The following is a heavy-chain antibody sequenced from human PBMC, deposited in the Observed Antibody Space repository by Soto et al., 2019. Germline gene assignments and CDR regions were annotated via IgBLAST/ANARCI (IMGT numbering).Heavy chain of an antibody. D-gene: IGHD2-2*01. J-gene: IGHJ4*02. CDR3: AQGGQNQQPYQCDF. CDR2: LTGNGGTT. V-gene: IGHV3-23*01. CDR1: GFTFSNFG. Sequence: GGSLRLSCEASGFTFSNFGMSWVRQAPGKGLEWVSGLTGNGGTTYYADSVKGRFTISRDNSKNQLSLQMNSLRVDDTALYYCAQGGQNQQPYQCDFWGQGTLVTFSS.